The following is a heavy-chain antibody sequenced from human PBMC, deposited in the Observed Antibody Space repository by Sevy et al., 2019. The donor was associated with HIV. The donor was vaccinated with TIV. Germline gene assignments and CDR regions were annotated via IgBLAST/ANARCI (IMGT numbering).Heavy chain of an antibody. CDR3: ARHRTSIAARGDDAFDI. V-gene: IGHV5-51*01. D-gene: IGHD6-6*01. CDR2: IYPGDSDT. Sequence: GESLKISCKGSGYSFTSYWIGWVRQMPGKGLEWMGIIYPGDSDTRYSPSFQGQVTISADKSISTAYLQWGSLKASDTAMYYCARHRTSIAARGDDAFDIWGQGTMVTVSS. CDR1: GYSFTSYW. J-gene: IGHJ3*02.